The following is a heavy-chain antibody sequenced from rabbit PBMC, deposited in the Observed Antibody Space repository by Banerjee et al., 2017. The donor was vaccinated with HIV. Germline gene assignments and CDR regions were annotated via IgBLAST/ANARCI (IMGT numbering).Heavy chain of an antibody. D-gene: IGHD1-1*01. CDR2: IYAGRGSA. J-gene: IGHJ4*01. CDR3: GNSDSAYMDFKL. Sequence: QLKETGGGLVQPGGSLTLSCKPSGFTISSNYWMYWVRQAPWKGLEWIGIIYAGRGSADYANWVNGRFTISSDNAQNTVDLQMNSLTAVDRATYFCGNSDSAYMDFKLWGPGTLVTVS. V-gene: IGHV1S7*01. CDR1: GFTISSNY.